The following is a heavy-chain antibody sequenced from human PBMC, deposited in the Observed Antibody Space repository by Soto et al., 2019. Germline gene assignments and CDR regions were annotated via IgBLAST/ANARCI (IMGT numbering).Heavy chain of an antibody. CDR3: AKNSAATIRVGYDY. V-gene: IGHV3-23*01. CDR2: IVASGGIT. CDR1: GFTFSSYP. D-gene: IGHD5-12*01. Sequence: EVQLLESGGGLAQPGGSLRLSCAASGFTFSSYPMSWVRQAPGQGLEWVSGIVASGGITYYADSVKCRFTISRDNSKNTLYPQMNSLRAEDTAVYYCAKNSAATIRVGYDYWGQGTLVTVSS. J-gene: IGHJ4*02.